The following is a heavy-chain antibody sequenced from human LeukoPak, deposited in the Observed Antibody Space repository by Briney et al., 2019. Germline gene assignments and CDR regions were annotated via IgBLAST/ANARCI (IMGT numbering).Heavy chain of an antibody. CDR3: ARDHRYGGNSFDY. V-gene: IGHV3-48*04. CDR1: GFTFSSYA. D-gene: IGHD4-23*01. J-gene: IGHJ4*02. Sequence: GGSLRLSCAASGFTFSSYAMSWVRQAPGKGLEWVSYISSSGSTIYYADSVKGRFTISRDNAKNSLYLQMNSLRAEDTAVYYCARDHRYGGNSFDYWGQGTLVTVSS. CDR2: ISSSGSTI.